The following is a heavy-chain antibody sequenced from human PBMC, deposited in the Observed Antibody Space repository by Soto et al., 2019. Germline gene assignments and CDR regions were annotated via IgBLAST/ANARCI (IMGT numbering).Heavy chain of an antibody. CDR2: INADNGHT. Sequence: ASVKVSCKASGYTFTSYAMQWVRQAPGQRLEWMGWINADNGHTKYTQKFQGRVTITRDTSASTAYMELSSLRSEDTAVYYCARGLSIAVAGTDAEAFDIWGQGTMVTVSS. V-gene: IGHV1-3*01. J-gene: IGHJ3*02. CDR3: ARGLSIAVAGTDAEAFDI. CDR1: GYTFTSYA. D-gene: IGHD6-19*01.